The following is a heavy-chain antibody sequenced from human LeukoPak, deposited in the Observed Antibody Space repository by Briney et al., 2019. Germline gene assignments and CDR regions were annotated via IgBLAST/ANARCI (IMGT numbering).Heavy chain of an antibody. D-gene: IGHD3-10*01. CDR2: ISAYNGNT. J-gene: IGHJ4*02. CDR3: ARDPYYYGSGSYGLLNY. Sequence: ASVKVSCKASGYTFTSYGISWVRQAPGQGLEWMGWISAYNGNTNYAQKLQGRVTMTTDTSTSTAYMELRSLRSDDTAVYYCARDPYYYGSGSYGLLNYWGQGTLVTVSS. CDR1: GYTFTSYG. V-gene: IGHV1-18*01.